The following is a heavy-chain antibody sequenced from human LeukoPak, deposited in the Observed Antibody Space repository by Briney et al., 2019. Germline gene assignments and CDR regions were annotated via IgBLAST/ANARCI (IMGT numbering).Heavy chain of an antibody. CDR2: ISGSGGST. J-gene: IGHJ4*02. Sequence: GGTLRLSCAASGFTFSSYGMSWVRQAPGKGLEWVSAISGSGGSTYYADSVKGRFTISRDNSKNTLYLQMNSLRAEDTAVYYCARNYGSGTPFYWGQGTLVTVSS. CDR3: ARNYGSGTPFY. D-gene: IGHD3-10*01. CDR1: GFTFSSYG. V-gene: IGHV3-23*01.